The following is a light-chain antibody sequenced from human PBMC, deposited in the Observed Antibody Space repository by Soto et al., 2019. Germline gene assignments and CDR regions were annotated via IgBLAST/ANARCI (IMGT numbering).Light chain of an antibody. CDR2: DAF. CDR1: QSISSW. CDR3: QQYNSYLLT. Sequence: DIQMTQSPSTLSAFVGDRVTINCRASQSISSWVAWYQQKPGKAPQLLIYDAFSLESGVPSRFSGSGFGTEFTLTISSLQPDDFATYYCQQYNSYLLTFGGGTKVEIK. V-gene: IGKV1-5*01. J-gene: IGKJ4*01.